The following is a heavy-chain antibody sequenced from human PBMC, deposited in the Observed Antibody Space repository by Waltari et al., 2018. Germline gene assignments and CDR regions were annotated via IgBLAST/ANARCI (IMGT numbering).Heavy chain of an antibody. CDR2: IYYSGST. V-gene: IGHV4-31*01. CDR1: GGSISSGGHS. D-gene: IGHD5-12*01. J-gene: IGHJ3*02. CDR3: ARDRGGYGEVDI. Sequence: QVQLQESGPGLVKPSETLSLTCTVSGGSISSGGHSWSCIRQHPGKGLEWIGYIYYSGSTYYNPSLKSLVTISVDTSQNQFSLKVTSVTAADTAVYYCARDRGGYGEVDIWGQGTMVTVSS.